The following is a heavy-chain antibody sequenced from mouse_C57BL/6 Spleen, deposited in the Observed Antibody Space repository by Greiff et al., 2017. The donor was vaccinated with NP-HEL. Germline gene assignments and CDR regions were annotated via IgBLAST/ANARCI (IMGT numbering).Heavy chain of an antibody. V-gene: IGHV1-82*01. CDR3: ARGITTVVGYFDV. J-gene: IGHJ1*03. CDR2: IYPGDGDT. CDR1: GYAFSSSW. Sequence: LVKPGASVKISCKASGYAFSSSWMNWVKQRPGKGLEWIGRIYPGDGDTNYNGKFKGKATLTADKSSSTAYMQLSSLTSEDSAVYFCARGITTVVGYFDVWGTGTTVTVSS. D-gene: IGHD1-1*01.